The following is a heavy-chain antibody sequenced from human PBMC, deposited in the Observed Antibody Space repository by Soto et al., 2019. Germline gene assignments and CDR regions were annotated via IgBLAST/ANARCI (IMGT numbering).Heavy chain of an antibody. CDR1: GGSFSGYY. CDR2: INHSGST. V-gene: IGHV4-34*01. CDR3: ARGRVLTGYYIGPTSRWFDP. Sequence: PSETLSLTCAVYGGSFSGYYWSWIRQPPGKGLEWIGEINHSGSTNYNPSLKSRVTISVDTSKNQFSLKLSSVTAADTAVYYCARGRVLTGYYIGPTSRWFDPWGQGTLVTVSS. J-gene: IGHJ5*02. D-gene: IGHD3-9*01.